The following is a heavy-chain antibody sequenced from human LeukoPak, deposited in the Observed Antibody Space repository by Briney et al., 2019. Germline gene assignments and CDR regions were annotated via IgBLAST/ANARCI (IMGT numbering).Heavy chain of an antibody. CDR2: IYYSGST. CDR3: ARAQNYYDRGGYLFDY. D-gene: IGHD3-22*01. CDR1: GGSISSYY. Sequence: SETLSLTCTVSGGSISSYYWSWIRKPPGKGLEWIGNIYYSGSTNYNPSLKSRVTISVATSKNQFSLKLSSVTAADTAVYYCARAQNYYDRGGYLFDYWGQGTLVTVSS. J-gene: IGHJ4*02. V-gene: IGHV4-59*01.